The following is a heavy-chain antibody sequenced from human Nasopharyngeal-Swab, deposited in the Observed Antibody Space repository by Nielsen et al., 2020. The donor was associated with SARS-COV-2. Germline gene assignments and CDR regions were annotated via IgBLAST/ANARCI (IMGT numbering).Heavy chain of an antibody. J-gene: IGHJ4*02. CDR1: GGSIISNSYY. CDR3: ARLAGATRGYYFDY. D-gene: IGHD1-26*01. CDR2: VYYSGST. V-gene: IGHV4-39*01. Sequence: SETLSLTCTVSGGSIISNSYYWGWIRQPPGKGLEWIGSVYYSGSTYYNPSLKSRVTISVDTSNNQFSLKLSSLTAADTAVYYCARLAGATRGYYFDYWGQGILVTVFS.